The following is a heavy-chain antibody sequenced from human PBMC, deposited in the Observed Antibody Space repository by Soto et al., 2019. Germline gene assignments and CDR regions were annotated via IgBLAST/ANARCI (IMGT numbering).Heavy chain of an antibody. D-gene: IGHD6-13*01. CDR1: GFTFSSNG. Sequence: GSLRLSCAASGFTFSSNGMHWVRQAPGKGLEWVAGISYDGSNKYYADSVKGRFTISRDNSKNALYLQMNSLRAEDTAVYYCAQEGYSRSFDCWGQGTLVTVSS. J-gene: IGHJ4*02. V-gene: IGHV3-30*18. CDR2: ISYDGSNK. CDR3: AQEGYSRSFDC.